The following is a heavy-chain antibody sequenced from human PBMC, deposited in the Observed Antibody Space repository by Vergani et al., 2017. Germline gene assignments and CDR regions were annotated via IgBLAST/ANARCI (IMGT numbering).Heavy chain of an antibody. Sequence: QVQLQQWGAGLLKPSETLSLTCAVYGGSFSGYYWSWIRQPPGKGLEWIGEINHSGSTNYNPSLKSRVTISVDTSTNQFSLKLSSVTAADTAVYYCARGPTAMVYYYYGMDVWGQGTTVTVSS. V-gene: IGHV4-34*01. CDR2: INHSGST. CDR1: GGSFSGYY. D-gene: IGHD5-18*01. J-gene: IGHJ6*02. CDR3: ARGPTAMVYYYYGMDV.